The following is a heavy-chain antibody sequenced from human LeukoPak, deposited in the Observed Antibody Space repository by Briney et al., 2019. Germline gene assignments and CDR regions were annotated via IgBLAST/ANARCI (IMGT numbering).Heavy chain of an antibody. J-gene: IGHJ4*02. V-gene: IGHV4-61*02. Sequence: SQTLSLTCAVSGGSISSGSYYWSWIRQPAGKGLEWIGRIYTSGSTNYNPSLKSRVTISVDTSKNQFSLKLSSVTAADTAVYYCARDLNTWGVTASDYWGQGTLVTVSS. CDR1: GGSISSGSYY. CDR2: IYTSGST. D-gene: IGHD3-10*01. CDR3: ARDLNTWGVTASDY.